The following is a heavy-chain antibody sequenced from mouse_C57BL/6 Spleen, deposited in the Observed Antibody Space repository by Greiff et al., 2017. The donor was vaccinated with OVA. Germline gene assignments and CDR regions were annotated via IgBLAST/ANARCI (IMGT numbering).Heavy chain of an antibody. V-gene: IGHV1-55*01. J-gene: IGHJ3*01. CDR1: GYTFTSYW. CDR3: ARESFAY. Sequence: QVQLKQSGAELVKPGASVKMSCKASGYTFTSYWITWVKQRPGQGLEWIGDIYPGSGSTNYNEKFKSKATLTVDTSSSTAYMQLSSLTSEDSAVYYCARESFAYWGQGTLVTVSA. CDR2: IYPGSGST. D-gene: IGHD6-2*01.